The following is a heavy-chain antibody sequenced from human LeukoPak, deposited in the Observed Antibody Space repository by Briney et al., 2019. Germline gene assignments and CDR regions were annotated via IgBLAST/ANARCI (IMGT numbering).Heavy chain of an antibody. D-gene: IGHD6-13*01. V-gene: IGHV3-30*18. J-gene: IGHJ4*02. Sequence: GGSLRLSCAASGFTFSSYGMHWVRQAPGKGLEWVAVISYDGSNKYYADSVKGRFTISRDNSKNTLYLQMNSLRAEDTAVYYCAKDVGIAATGSYFDYWGQGTLVTVSS. CDR2: ISYDGSNK. CDR1: GFTFSSYG. CDR3: AKDVGIAATGSYFDY.